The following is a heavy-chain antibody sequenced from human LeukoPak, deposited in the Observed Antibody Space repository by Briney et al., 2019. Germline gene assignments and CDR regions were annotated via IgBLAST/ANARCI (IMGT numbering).Heavy chain of an antibody. D-gene: IGHD4-23*01. CDR3: ARLTTVGDYYYGMDV. V-gene: IGHV3-21*01. CDR2: ISSSSSYI. Sequence: PGGSLRLSCAASGCTFSSYSMNWVRQAPGKGLEWVSSISSSSSYIYYADSVKGRFTISRDNAKNSLYLQMNSLRAEDTAVYYCARLTTVGDYYYGMDVWGQGTTVTVSS. CDR1: GCTFSSYS. J-gene: IGHJ6*02.